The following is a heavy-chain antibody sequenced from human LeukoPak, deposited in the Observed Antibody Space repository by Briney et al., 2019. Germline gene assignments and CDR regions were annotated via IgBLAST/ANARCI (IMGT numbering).Heavy chain of an antibody. J-gene: IGHJ4*02. CDR1: GGSISSYY. Sequence: PSETLSLTCTVSGGSISSYYWSWIRQPPGKGLVWIGYIYYSGSTNYNPSLKSRVPISVDTSKNQFSLKLSSLTAADAAVYYCAGSDYVWIFDYWGQGTLVTVSS. CDR2: IYYSGST. D-gene: IGHD4-17*01. V-gene: IGHV4-59*01. CDR3: AGSDYVWIFDY.